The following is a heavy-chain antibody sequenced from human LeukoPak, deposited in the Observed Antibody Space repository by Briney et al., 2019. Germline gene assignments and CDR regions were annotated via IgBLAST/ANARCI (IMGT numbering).Heavy chain of an antibody. J-gene: IGHJ4*02. CDR2: ISSNGDIT. Sequence: TGGSLRLSCSASGFPFSNYAMHWVRQTPGKGLEYVSAISSNGDITNYADSVKGRFTISRDNSKNTLFLQMSSLRTEDTAVYYCVKRATSGSGVTYDCWGQGTLVTVSS. CDR3: VKRATSGSGVTYDC. V-gene: IGHV3-64D*06. CDR1: GFPFSNYA. D-gene: IGHD3-10*01.